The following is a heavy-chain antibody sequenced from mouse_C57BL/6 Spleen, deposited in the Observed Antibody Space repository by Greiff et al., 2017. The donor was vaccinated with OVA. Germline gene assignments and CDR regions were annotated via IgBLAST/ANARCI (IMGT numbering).Heavy chain of an antibody. CDR1: GYTFTSYW. CDR2: IDPSDSDT. Sequence: QVQLKESGAELVKPGASVKLSCKASGYTFTSYWMQWVKQRPGQGLEWIGEIDPSDSDTNYNQKFKGKATLTVDTSSSTAYMQLSSLTSEDSAVYYCARGTNSYFDYWGQGTTLTVSS. V-gene: IGHV1-50*01. D-gene: IGHD4-1*01. J-gene: IGHJ2*01. CDR3: ARGTNSYFDY.